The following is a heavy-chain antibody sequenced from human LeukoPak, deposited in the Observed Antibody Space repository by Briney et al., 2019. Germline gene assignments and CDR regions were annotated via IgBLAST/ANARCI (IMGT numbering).Heavy chain of an antibody. Sequence: PSETLSLTCAVYGGSFSGYYWSWIRQPPGKGLEWIGEINHSGSTNYNPSLKSRVTISVDTSKNQFSLKLSSVTAADTAVYYCARHLGLRWPTRYYYYYMDVWGKGTTVTISS. D-gene: IGHD4-23*01. CDR2: INHSGST. V-gene: IGHV4-34*01. CDR3: ARHLGLRWPTRYYYYYMDV. CDR1: GGSFSGYY. J-gene: IGHJ6*03.